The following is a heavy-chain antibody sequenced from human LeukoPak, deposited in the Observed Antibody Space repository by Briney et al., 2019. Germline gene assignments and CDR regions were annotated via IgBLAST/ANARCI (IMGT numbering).Heavy chain of an antibody. Sequence: GRSLRLSCAASGFTFSSYGMHWVRQAPGKGLEWVAVISYDGSNKYYADSVKGRFTISRDNSKNTLYLQMNSLRAEDTAVYYCAKDPLGSNYYQVYYYYGMDVWGQGTTVTVSS. V-gene: IGHV3-30*18. D-gene: IGHD4-11*01. CDR1: GFTFSSYG. CDR2: ISYDGSNK. CDR3: AKDPLGSNYYQVYYYYGMDV. J-gene: IGHJ6*02.